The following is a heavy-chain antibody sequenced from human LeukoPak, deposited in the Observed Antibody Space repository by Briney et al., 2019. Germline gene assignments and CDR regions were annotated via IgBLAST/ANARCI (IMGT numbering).Heavy chain of an antibody. J-gene: IGHJ6*03. CDR2: IYTSGST. CDR3: ASQISYYDFWSGSPSYYYYYMDV. D-gene: IGHD3-3*01. CDR1: GASINTYY. V-gene: IGHV4-4*07. Sequence: SETLSLTCTVSGASINTYYWSWIRQPAGKGLEWIGRIYTSGSTNYNPSLKSRVTISVDTSKNQFSLKLSSVTAADTAVYYCASQISYYDFWSGSPSYYYYYMDVWGKGTTVTVSS.